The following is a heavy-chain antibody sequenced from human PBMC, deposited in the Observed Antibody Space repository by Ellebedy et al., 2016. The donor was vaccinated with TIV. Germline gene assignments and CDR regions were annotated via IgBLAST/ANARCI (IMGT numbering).Heavy chain of an antibody. J-gene: IGHJ5*02. V-gene: IGHV1-46*01. Sequence: ASVKVSXXASGYTFTSYYMHWVRQAPGQGPEWMGIINPNGGSTSYAQKFEGRVTMTRDRSTSTVYMELSSLRSEDTAVYYCARDVATVTTSWFDPWGQGTLVTVSS. CDR3: ARDVATVTTSWFDP. CDR2: INPNGGST. D-gene: IGHD4-17*01. CDR1: GYTFTSYY.